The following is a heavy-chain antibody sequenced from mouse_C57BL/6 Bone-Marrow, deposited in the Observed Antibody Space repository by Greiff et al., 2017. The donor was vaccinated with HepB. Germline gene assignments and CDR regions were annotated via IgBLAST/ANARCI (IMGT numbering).Heavy chain of an antibody. Sequence: QVQLKQPGAELVKPGASVKLSCKASGYTFTSYWMHWVKQRPGRGLEWIGRIDPNSGGTKYNEKFKSKATLTVDKPSSTAYMQLSSLTSEDSAVYYCARLEAAQATGAYWGQGTLVTVSA. V-gene: IGHV1-72*01. CDR3: ARLEAAQATGAY. D-gene: IGHD3-2*02. CDR1: GYTFTSYW. CDR2: IDPNSGGT. J-gene: IGHJ3*01.